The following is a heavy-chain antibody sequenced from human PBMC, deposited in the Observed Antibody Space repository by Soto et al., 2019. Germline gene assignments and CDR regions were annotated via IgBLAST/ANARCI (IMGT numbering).Heavy chain of an antibody. V-gene: IGHV3-23*01. CDR1: GFIFTNYA. CDR3: AKTYYYDSSGYYGGLGAFDI. CDR2: ISGSGGST. J-gene: IGHJ3*02. D-gene: IGHD3-22*01. Sequence: PGGSLRLSCAASGFIFTNYAMSWVRQAPGKGLEWVSAISGSGGSTYYADSVKGRFTISRDNSKNTLYLQMNSLRAEDTAVYYCAKTYYYDSSGYYGGLGAFDIWGQGTMVTVSS.